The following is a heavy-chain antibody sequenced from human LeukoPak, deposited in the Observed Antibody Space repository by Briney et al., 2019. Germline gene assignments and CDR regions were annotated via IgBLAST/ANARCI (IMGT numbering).Heavy chain of an antibody. J-gene: IGHJ4*02. CDR1: GGSISSYY. Sequence: SETLSLTCTVSGGSISSYYWSWIRQPPGKGLEWIGYIYYSGSTNYNPSLKSRVTISVDTSKNQISLKLSSVTAADTAVYYCARHGHYYDTSGYYSIPDFWGQGTLVTVSS. CDR3: ARHGHYYDTSGYYSIPDF. V-gene: IGHV4-59*08. D-gene: IGHD3-22*01. CDR2: IYYSGST.